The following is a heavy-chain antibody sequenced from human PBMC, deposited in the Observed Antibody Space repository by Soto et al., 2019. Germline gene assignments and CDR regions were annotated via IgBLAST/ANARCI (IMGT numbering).Heavy chain of an antibody. D-gene: IGHD6-19*01. V-gene: IGHV3-30-3*01. CDR3: ARVGSGWSYYFDY. CDR1: GFTFSSYA. Sequence: QVQLVESGGGVVQPGRSLRLSCAASGFTFSSYAMHWVRQAPGKGLEWVAVISYDGSNKYYADSVKGRLSISRDNSQNTLYLQMNSLRAEDTAVYYCARVGSGWSYYFDYWGQGTLVTVSS. J-gene: IGHJ4*01. CDR2: ISYDGSNK.